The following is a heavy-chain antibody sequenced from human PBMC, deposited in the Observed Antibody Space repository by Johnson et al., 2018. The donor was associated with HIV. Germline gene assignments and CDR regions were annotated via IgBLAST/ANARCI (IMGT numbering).Heavy chain of an antibody. CDR1: GFTFSNAW. V-gene: IGHV3-15*01. CDR3: TTGTI. CDR2: IKSKTDGDTT. J-gene: IGHJ3*02. Sequence: VQLVESGGGFIKPGGSLRLSCATSGFTFSNAWMNWVRQAPGKGLEWVARIKSKTDGDTTDYAAPVKGRFTISREDSKNTLYLQMNSQKADDTAVYYCTTGTIWGRGTKVTVSS.